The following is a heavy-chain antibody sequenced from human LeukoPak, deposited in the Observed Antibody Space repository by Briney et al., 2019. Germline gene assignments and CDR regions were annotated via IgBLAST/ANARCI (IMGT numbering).Heavy chain of an antibody. CDR1: GFTFSSYA. D-gene: IGHD6-19*01. J-gene: IGHJ2*01. CDR3: ARVDSSGWYALDYWYFDL. V-gene: IGHV3-23*01. Sequence: PGGSLRLSCAASGFTFSSYAMSWVRQAPGKGLEWVSAISGSGGSTYYADSVKGRFTISRDNSKNTLYLQMNSLRAEDTAVYYCARVDSSGWYALDYWYFDLWGRGTLVTVSS. CDR2: ISGSGGST.